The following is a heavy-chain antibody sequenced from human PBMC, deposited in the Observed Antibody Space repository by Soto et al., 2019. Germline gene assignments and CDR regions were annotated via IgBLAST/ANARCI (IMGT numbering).Heavy chain of an antibody. CDR1: GFTFDDYA. D-gene: IGHD6-19*01. CDR3: ASMTNLKRAGWYFYYGLDV. CDR2: INWNSATV. Sequence: EVQLVESGGDLVQPGRSLRLSCAASGFTFDDYAMHWVRQVPGQGLEWVSGINWNSATVGYADSVKGRFTISRDNARNSLYLQMSSLRAEDTALYYCASMTNLKRAGWYFYYGLDVWGQGTTVTVSS. V-gene: IGHV3-9*01. J-gene: IGHJ6*02.